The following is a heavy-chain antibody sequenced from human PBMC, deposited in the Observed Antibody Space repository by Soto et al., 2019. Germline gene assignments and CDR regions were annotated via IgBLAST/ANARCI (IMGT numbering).Heavy chain of an antibody. V-gene: IGHV1-18*01. CDR2: ISAYNGNT. Sequence: QVQLVQSGAEVKKPGASVKVSCKASGYTFTSYGISWMRQAPGQGLEWMGWISAYNGNTNYAQKLQGRVTMTTDTSTSTAYMELRSLRSDDTAVYYCARDQGAMVLYYYYGMDVWGQGTTVTVSS. D-gene: IGHD5-18*01. CDR1: GYTFTSYG. CDR3: ARDQGAMVLYYYYGMDV. J-gene: IGHJ6*02.